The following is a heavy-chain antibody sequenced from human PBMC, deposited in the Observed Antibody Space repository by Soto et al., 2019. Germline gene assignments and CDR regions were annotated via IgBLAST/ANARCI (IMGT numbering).Heavy chain of an antibody. CDR3: YYDFWSGSISRSPDYGMDV. Sequence: GGSLRLSCAASGFTFSSYWMHWVRQAPGKGLVWVSRINSDGSSTSYADSVKGRFTISRDNAKNTLYLQMNSLRAEDTAVYYCYYDFWSGSISRSPDYGMDVWGQGTTVTVSS. V-gene: IGHV3-74*01. J-gene: IGHJ6*02. D-gene: IGHD3-3*01. CDR2: INSDGSST. CDR1: GFTFSSYW.